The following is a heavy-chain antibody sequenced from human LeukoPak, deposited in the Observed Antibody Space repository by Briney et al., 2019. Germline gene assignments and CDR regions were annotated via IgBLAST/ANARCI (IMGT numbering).Heavy chain of an antibody. CDR1: GGTFSSYT. J-gene: IGHJ3*02. CDR3: ASVYADGAFDI. Sequence: GASVKVSCKASGGTFSSYTISWVRQAPGQGLEWMGRIIPILGIANYAQKFQGRVTITADKSTSTAYMELSRLRSKDPAVYYCASVYADGAFDIWGQGTMVTVSS. V-gene: IGHV1-69*02. D-gene: IGHD5/OR15-5a*01. CDR2: IIPILGIA.